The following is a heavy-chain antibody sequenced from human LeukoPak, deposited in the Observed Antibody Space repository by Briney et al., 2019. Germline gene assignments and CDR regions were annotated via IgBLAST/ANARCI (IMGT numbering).Heavy chain of an antibody. CDR1: GFTFSSCW. J-gene: IGHJ3*02. Sequence: GGSLRLSCSASGFTFSSCWMHWVRQAPGKGLVWVSRVSSDGSSTSYADSVKGRFTISRDNAKNTLYLQMNSLRAEDTAVYYCASGYYESSNAFHIWGQGTMVTVSS. CDR3: ASGYYESSNAFHI. V-gene: IGHV3-74*01. CDR2: VSSDGSST. D-gene: IGHD3-22*01.